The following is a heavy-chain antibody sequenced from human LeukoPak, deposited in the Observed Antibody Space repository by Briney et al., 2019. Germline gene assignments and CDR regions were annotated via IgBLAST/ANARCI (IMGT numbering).Heavy chain of an antibody. V-gene: IGHV4-30-2*01. CDR3: ARDQAVGYSSSWYGGIDY. CDR1: GGSISSGGYY. Sequence: SQTLSLTCTVSGGSISSGGYYWSWIRQPPGKGLEWIGYIYHSGSTYYNPSLKSRVTISVDTSKNQFSLKLSSVTAADTAVYYCARDQAVGYSSSWYGGIDYWGQGTLVTVSS. CDR2: IYHSGST. D-gene: IGHD6-13*01. J-gene: IGHJ4*02.